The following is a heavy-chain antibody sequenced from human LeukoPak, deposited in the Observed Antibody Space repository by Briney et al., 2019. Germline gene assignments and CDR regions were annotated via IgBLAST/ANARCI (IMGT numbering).Heavy chain of an antibody. Sequence: SETLSLTCTVSGGSISNNYWTWIRQPPGKGLEYIGYIYYAGGTNYNPSLKTRVTISVDTSKNQFSLKLSSVTAADTAVYFCAKYGGSGWVIDYWGQGTLVTVSS. CDR1: GGSISNNY. CDR2: IYYAGGT. D-gene: IGHD6-19*01. J-gene: IGHJ4*02. CDR3: AKYGGSGWVIDY. V-gene: IGHV4-59*08.